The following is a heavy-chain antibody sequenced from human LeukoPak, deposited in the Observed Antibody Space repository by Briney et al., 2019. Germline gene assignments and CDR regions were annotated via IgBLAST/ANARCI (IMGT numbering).Heavy chain of an antibody. J-gene: IGHJ4*02. CDR2: INHSGST. Sequence: SETLSLTCAVYGGSFSGYYWSWIRQPPGKGLEWIGEINHSGSTNYNPSLKSRVTISVDTSKNQFSLKLSSVTAADTAVYYCARVHYDFWSGYYSLPAYYFDYWGQGTLVTVSP. CDR1: GGSFSGYY. CDR3: ARVHYDFWSGYYSLPAYYFDY. D-gene: IGHD3-3*01. V-gene: IGHV4-34*01.